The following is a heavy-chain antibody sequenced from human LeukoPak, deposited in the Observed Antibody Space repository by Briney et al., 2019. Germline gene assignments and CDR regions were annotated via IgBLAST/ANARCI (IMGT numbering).Heavy chain of an antibody. J-gene: IGHJ6*03. V-gene: IGHV1-69*05. CDR2: IIPIFGTA. CDR3: ASCSSTSCYGYYMDV. D-gene: IGHD2-2*01. CDR1: GGTFSSYA. Sequence: GASVKVSCKASGGTFSSYAISWVRQAPGQGLEWMGGIIPIFGTANYAQKFQGRVTITTDESTSTAYMGLSSLRSEDTAVYYCASCSSTSCYGYYMDVWGKGTTVTVSS.